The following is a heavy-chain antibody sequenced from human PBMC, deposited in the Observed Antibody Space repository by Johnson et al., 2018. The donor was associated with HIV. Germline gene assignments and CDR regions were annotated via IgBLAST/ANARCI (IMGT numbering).Heavy chain of an antibody. CDR1: GFTFSSYA. J-gene: IGHJ3*02. CDR3: VRDVGPLDI. Sequence: VQLVESGGGLVQPGGSLRLSCAASGFTFSSYAMSWVRQAPGDRLERLTTINKDGGEEYYVDSVKGRFTISRDNARNSLYLQMNSLRVEDTAVYYCVRDVGPLDIWGQGTLVTVS. CDR2: INKDGGEE. V-gene: IGHV3-7*03.